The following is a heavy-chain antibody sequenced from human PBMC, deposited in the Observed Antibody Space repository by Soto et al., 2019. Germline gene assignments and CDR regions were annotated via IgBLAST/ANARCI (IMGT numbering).Heavy chain of an antibody. Sequence: QVQLVQSGAEVKKTGSSVKVSCKASGGTFSSYAISWVRQAPGQGLAWMGGIIPISGTANYAQKFQGRVTITADESTSAAYMELSSLRSEDTAVYYCARSQGSSTSLEIYYYYYYGMDVWGQGTTVTVSS. J-gene: IGHJ6*02. CDR3: ARSQGSSTSLEIYYYYYYGMDV. D-gene: IGHD2-2*01. CDR1: GGTFSSYA. V-gene: IGHV1-69*01. CDR2: IIPISGTA.